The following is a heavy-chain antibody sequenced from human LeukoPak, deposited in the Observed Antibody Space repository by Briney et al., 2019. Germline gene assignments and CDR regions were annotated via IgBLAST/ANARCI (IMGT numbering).Heavy chain of an antibody. D-gene: IGHD6-13*01. CDR3: ARDFRPIGIAAAGTYFDY. J-gene: IGHJ4*02. V-gene: IGHV1-3*01. CDR1: GYTFTTYT. CDR2: INAGNDNT. Sequence: ASVKVSCKASGYTFTTYTIHWVRQAPGQRLEWMGWINAGNDNTKYSQKFQDRVTITRDTSASTAYMELSSLRSEDTAVYYCARDFRPIGIAAAGTYFDYWGQGTLVTVSS.